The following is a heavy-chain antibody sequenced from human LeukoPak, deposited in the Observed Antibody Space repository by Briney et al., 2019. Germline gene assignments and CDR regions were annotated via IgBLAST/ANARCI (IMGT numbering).Heavy chain of an antibody. V-gene: IGHV4-30-2*01. D-gene: IGHD3-22*01. Sequence: PSETLSLTCAVSGGSISSGGYSWSWIRQPPGKGLEWIGYIYHSGSTYYNPSLKSRVTISVDTSKNQFSLKLSSVTAADTAVYYCAREGNSSGCFDYWGQGTLVTVSS. CDR2: IYHSGST. J-gene: IGHJ4*02. CDR1: GGSISSGGYS. CDR3: AREGNSSGCFDY.